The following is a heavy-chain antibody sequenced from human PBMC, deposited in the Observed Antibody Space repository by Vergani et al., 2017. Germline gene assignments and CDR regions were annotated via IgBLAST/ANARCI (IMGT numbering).Heavy chain of an antibody. CDR2: ISYDGSNK. V-gene: IGHV3-30*18. D-gene: IGHD2-2*02. CDR1: GFTFSSYG. Sequence: QVQLVESGGAVVQPGRSLRLSCAASGFTFSSYGMHWVRQAPGKGLEWVAVISYDGSNKYYADSVKGRFTISRDNSKNTLYLQMNSLRAEDTAVYYCAKDSVDIVVVPAAIRGDYYYYMDVWGKGTTVTVSS. J-gene: IGHJ6*03. CDR3: AKDSVDIVVVPAAIRGDYYYYMDV.